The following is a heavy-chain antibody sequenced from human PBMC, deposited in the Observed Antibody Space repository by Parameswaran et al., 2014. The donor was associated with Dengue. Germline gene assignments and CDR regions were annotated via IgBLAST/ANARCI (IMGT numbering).Heavy chain of an antibody. CDR3: ARLGSIFGISGY. Sequence: ASETLSLTFTVSGGSISSSSYYWGWIRQPPGKGLEWIGSIYYSGSTYYNPSLKSRVTISVNTSKNQFSLKLSSVTAADTAVYYCARLGSIFGISGYWGQGTLVTVSS. D-gene: IGHD3-3*01. CDR1: GGSISSSSYY. V-gene: IGHV4-39*01. CDR2: IYYSGST. J-gene: IGHJ4*02.